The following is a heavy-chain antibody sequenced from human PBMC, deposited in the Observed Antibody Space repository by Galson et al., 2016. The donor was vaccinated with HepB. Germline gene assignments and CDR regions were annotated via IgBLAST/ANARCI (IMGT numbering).Heavy chain of an antibody. Sequence: SLRLSCATSGFTFNNYGINWVRQAPGKGLEWVAVISYDGNNRHHADAVKGRFTISRDSSTNTVYLQMSSLRADDTAVYFCARDRGLLHYYYGMDVWGQGTTVTVSS. D-gene: IGHD4-17*01. CDR3: ARDRGLLHYYYGMDV. J-gene: IGHJ6*02. CDR2: ISYDGNNR. V-gene: IGHV3-33*08. CDR1: GFTFNNYG.